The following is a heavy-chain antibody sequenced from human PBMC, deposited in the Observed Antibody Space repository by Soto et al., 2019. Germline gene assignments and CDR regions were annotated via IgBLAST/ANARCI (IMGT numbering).Heavy chain of an antibody. CDR2: ISSSGSTI. V-gene: IGHV3-11*01. J-gene: IGHJ6*03. CDR1: GFTFSDYY. CDR3: ARVNQGGSSGPYYYMDV. D-gene: IGHD3-10*01. Sequence: QVQLVESGGGLVKPGGSLRLSCAASGFTFSDYYMSWIRQAPGKGLEWVSYISSSGSTIYYADSVKGRFTIPRDNAKKSMYLKMNSVRAEDTAVYYCARVNQGGSSGPYYYMDVWGKGTTVTVSS.